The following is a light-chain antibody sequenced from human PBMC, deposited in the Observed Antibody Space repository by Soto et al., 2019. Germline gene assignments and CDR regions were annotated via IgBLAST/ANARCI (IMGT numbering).Light chain of an antibody. J-gene: IGKJ3*01. Sequence: DIQMTQSPSTLSASVGDRVTITCRASQSISSWLAWYQQKPGKAPTLLIYKASSLESGVPSRFSGSGSGTEFTLTISSLQPDDFATYYCQHPAFTFGPGTKVDIK. V-gene: IGKV1-5*03. CDR3: QHPAFT. CDR1: QSISSW. CDR2: KAS.